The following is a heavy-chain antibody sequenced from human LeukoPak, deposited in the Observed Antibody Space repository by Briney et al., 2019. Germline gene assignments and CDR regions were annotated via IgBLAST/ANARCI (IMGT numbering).Heavy chain of an antibody. CDR1: GYTFTSYD. D-gene: IGHD3-3*01. CDR3: ARGKYDFWSGYYREFDP. CDR2: MNPNSGNT. V-gene: IGHV1-8*03. J-gene: IGHJ5*02. Sequence: ASVKVSCKASGYTFTSYDINWVRQATGQGLEWMGWMNPNSGNTGYAQKFQGRVTITRNTSISTAYMELSSLRSEDTAVYYCARGKYDFWSGYYREFDPWGQGTLVTVSS.